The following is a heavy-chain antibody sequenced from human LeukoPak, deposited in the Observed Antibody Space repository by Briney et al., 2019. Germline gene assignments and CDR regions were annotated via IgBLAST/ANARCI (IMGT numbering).Heavy chain of an antibody. CDR1: GFSVSASY. CDR2: ISGSDGST. J-gene: IGHJ4*02. Sequence: GGSLRLSCAASGFSVSASYMSWVRQAPGKGLEWVSGISGSDGSTNYADSVKGRFTISRENSKNTLYLQMNSLRAEDTAVYYCAKDSAKKYDDYWGQGTLVTVSS. CDR3: AKDSAKKYDDY. D-gene: IGHD2/OR15-2a*01. V-gene: IGHV3-23*01.